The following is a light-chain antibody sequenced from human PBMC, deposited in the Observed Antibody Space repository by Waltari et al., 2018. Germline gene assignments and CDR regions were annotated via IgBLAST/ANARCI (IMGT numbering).Light chain of an antibody. CDR3: YQYSSGYT. CDR1: QSVRNY. J-gene: IGKJ2*01. V-gene: IGKV3-11*01. Sequence: LTQSQATLSLSPGASATLSCRASQSVRNYLAWYHQKPGQAPRVLIHSASSRASDIPDRFSGSGSGTEFTLTISRLEPEDVGIYHCYQYSSGYTFGPGTKVEIK. CDR2: SAS.